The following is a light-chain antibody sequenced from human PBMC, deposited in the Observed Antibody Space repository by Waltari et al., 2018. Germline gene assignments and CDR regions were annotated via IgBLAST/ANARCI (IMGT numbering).Light chain of an antibody. CDR3: QQYNTYST. CDR1: QSISSW. V-gene: IGKV1-5*03. J-gene: IGKJ1*01. CDR2: KAS. Sequence: DILMTQSPSTLSASVGDRVTITCRASQSISSWLAWYQQKPGKAPKLLIYKASSLETGVPSRFSGSGSGTEFTLTISNLQPDDFATYYCQQYNTYSTFGQGTKVE.